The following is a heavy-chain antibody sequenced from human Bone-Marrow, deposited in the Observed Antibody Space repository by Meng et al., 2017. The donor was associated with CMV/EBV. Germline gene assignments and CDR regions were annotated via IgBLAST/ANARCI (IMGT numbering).Heavy chain of an antibody. CDR2: ISSSGSTI. Sequence: GGSLRLSCAASGFTFSSYEMNWVRQAPGKGLEWVSYISSSGSTIYYADSVKGRFTISRDNAKNSLYLQMNSLRAEDTAVYYCVRAGSGFYSVDFDYWGQGTLVTVSS. J-gene: IGHJ4*02. D-gene: IGHD2-15*01. CDR3: VRAGSGFYSVDFDY. V-gene: IGHV3-48*03. CDR1: GFTFSSYE.